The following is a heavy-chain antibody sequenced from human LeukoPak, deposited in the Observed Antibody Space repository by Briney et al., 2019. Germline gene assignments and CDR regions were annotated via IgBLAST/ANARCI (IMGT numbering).Heavy chain of an antibody. CDR1: GFTFSSYW. Sequence: GGSLRLSCAASGFTFSSYWMHWVRQAPGRGLVWVSRINGDGSVTTYADSVKGRFTISRDNAKDTLYLQLNSLRAEDTAVYYCARDLDGSGNYHWFDPWGQGTLVNVAS. V-gene: IGHV3-74*01. CDR3: ARDLDGSGNYHWFDP. J-gene: IGHJ5*02. CDR2: INGDGSVT. D-gene: IGHD3-10*01.